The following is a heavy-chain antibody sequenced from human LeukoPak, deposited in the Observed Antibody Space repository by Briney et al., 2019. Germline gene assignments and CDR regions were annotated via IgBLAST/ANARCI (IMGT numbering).Heavy chain of an antibody. Sequence: GGSLRLSCAASGFTFSSYSMNWVRQAPGKGLEWVAVISYDGSNKYYADSVKGRFTISRDNSKNTLYLQMNSLRAADTAVYYCAREARGYSYGARYDIDYWGQGTLVTVSS. CDR3: AREARGYSYGARYDIDY. CDR1: GFTFSSYS. D-gene: IGHD5-18*01. V-gene: IGHV3-30*03. CDR2: ISYDGSNK. J-gene: IGHJ4*02.